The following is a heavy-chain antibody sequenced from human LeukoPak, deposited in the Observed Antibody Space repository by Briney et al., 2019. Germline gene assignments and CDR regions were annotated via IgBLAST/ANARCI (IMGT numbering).Heavy chain of an antibody. Sequence: ASVKVSCKASGYTFTSYDINWVRQATGQGLEWMGWMNPNSGNTGYAQKFQGRVTMTRNTSISTAYMELSSLRSEDTAVYYCARGVGATTAPYYYYYMDAWGKGTTVTVSS. D-gene: IGHD1-26*01. CDR2: MNPNSGNT. CDR3: ARGVGATTAPYYYYYMDA. V-gene: IGHV1-8*01. J-gene: IGHJ6*03. CDR1: GYTFTSYD.